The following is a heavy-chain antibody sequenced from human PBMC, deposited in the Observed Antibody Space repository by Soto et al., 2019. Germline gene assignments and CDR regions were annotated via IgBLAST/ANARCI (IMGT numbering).Heavy chain of an antibody. CDR1: GYPFTSYG. Sequence: ASVKVSCKASGYPFTSYGLSWVRQAPGQGLEWMGWISAYNGNTNYAQKLQGRVTMTTDTSTSTAYMELRSLRSDDTAVYYCARVIQKRRYSGSYYPLHADYWGQGTLVTVSS. D-gene: IGHD1-26*01. J-gene: IGHJ4*02. V-gene: IGHV1-18*01. CDR3: ARVIQKRRYSGSYYPLHADY. CDR2: ISAYNGNT.